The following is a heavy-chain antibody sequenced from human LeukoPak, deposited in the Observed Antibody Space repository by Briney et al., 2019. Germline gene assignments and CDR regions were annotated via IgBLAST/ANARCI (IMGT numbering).Heavy chain of an antibody. J-gene: IGHJ4*02. D-gene: IGHD6-6*01. CDR3: ARRTYSSSSSIFDY. Sequence: ASVKVSCKASGYTFTNYYIHWVRQAPGQGLEWMGWISGYNGNTNYAQKLQGRVAMTTDTSTSTAYMELRSLRSDDTAVYYCARRTYSSSSSIFDYWGQGTLVTVSS. CDR1: GYTFTNYY. V-gene: IGHV1-18*04. CDR2: ISGYNGNT.